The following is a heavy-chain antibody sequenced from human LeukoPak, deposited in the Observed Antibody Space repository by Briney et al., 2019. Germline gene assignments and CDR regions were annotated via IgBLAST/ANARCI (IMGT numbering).Heavy chain of an antibody. J-gene: IGHJ4*02. Sequence: SVKVSCKASGGTFSSYAISWVRQAPGQGLEWMGGVIPIFGTANYAQKFQGRVTITADESTSTAYMELSSLRSEDTAVYYCARDPRGQAVAENWGQGTLVTVSS. D-gene: IGHD6-19*01. V-gene: IGHV1-69*13. CDR3: ARDPRGQAVAEN. CDR1: GGTFSSYA. CDR2: VIPIFGTA.